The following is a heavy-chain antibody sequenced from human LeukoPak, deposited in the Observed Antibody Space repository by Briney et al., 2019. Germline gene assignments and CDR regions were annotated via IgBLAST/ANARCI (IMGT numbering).Heavy chain of an antibody. CDR1: GGSISSYY. J-gene: IGHJ4*02. CDR3: ASLTMVRGALDY. D-gene: IGHD3-10*01. CDR2: IYYSGST. V-gene: IGHV4-59*08. Sequence: SETLSLTCTVSGGSISSYYWSWIRQPPGKGQEWIGYIYYSGSTNYNPSLKSRVTISVDTSKNQFALRLSSVTAADTAVYYCASLTMVRGALDYWGQGTLVTVSS.